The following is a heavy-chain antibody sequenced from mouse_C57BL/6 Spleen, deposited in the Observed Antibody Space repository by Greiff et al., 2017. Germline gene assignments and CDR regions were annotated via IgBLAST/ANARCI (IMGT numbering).Heavy chain of an antibody. D-gene: IGHD1-1*01. CDR3: ARTYYGSSYGCAMDY. J-gene: IGHJ4*01. Sequence: VQLQQSGAELVRPGASVKLSCKASGYTFTDYYINWVKQRPGQGLEWIARIYPGSGNTYYNEKFKGKATLTAEKSSSTAYMQLSSLASEDSAVYCCARTYYGSSYGCAMDYWGQGTSVTVSS. CDR1: GYTFTDYY. CDR2: IYPGSGNT. V-gene: IGHV1-76*01.